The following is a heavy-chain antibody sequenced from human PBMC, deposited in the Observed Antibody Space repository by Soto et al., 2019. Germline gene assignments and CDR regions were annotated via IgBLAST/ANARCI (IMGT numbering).Heavy chain of an antibody. Sequence: QVQLVQSGAEVKKPGASVKVSCKASGYIFTGNYMHWVRQAPGQGLEYMGWINPNNGATNYAQNFQGRVTTTWDTSISTAKMEGRRLRSDDTAVYYCARHYPDSSGYFVQWGQGTLVTVSS. CDR2: INPNNGAT. D-gene: IGHD3-22*01. CDR3: ARHYPDSSGYFVQ. J-gene: IGHJ4*02. CDR1: GYIFTGNY. V-gene: IGHV1-2*02.